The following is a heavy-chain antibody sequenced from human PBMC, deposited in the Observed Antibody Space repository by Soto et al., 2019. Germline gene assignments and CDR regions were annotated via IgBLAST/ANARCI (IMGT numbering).Heavy chain of an antibody. D-gene: IGHD3-10*01. Sequence: QVQLQESGPELVKPSGTLSLTCAVSGASISSGWWTWVRQPPGKGLEWIGETLYSGRTNYNSSLNSRVTISIDKSKKQFSLNLSSVTAADTAVYYCSSRVTDAPTWGQGTLVTVSS. CDR3: SSRVTDAPT. J-gene: IGHJ5*02. V-gene: IGHV4-4*02. CDR2: TLYSGRT. CDR1: GASISSGW.